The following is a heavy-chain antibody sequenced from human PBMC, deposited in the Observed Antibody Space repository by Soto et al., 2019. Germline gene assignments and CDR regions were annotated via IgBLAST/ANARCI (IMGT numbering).Heavy chain of an antibody. V-gene: IGHV1-69*08. J-gene: IGHJ4*02. CDR1: GGTFSSYT. D-gene: IGHD6-19*01. CDR2: IIPILGIA. Sequence: QVQLVQSGAEVKKPGSSVKVSCKASGGTFSSYTISWVRQAPGQGLEWMGRIIPILGIANYAQKFQGRVTITADKSTSTAYMELSSLRSEDTGVYYCARDKKWAGFDYWGQGTLVTVSS. CDR3: ARDKKWAGFDY.